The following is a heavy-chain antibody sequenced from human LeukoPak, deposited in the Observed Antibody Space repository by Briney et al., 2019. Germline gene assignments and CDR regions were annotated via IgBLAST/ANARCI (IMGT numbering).Heavy chain of an antibody. CDR3: ARGKGVSKQWLVRVYFDY. D-gene: IGHD6-19*01. Sequence: PGGSLRLSCAASGFTFSSYSMNWVRQAPGKGLEWVSYISSSSSTIYYADSVKGRFTISRDNAKNSLYLQMNSLRDEDTAVYYCARGKGVSKQWLVRVYFDYWGQGTLVTVSS. CDR2: ISSSSSTI. J-gene: IGHJ4*02. CDR1: GFTFSSYS. V-gene: IGHV3-48*02.